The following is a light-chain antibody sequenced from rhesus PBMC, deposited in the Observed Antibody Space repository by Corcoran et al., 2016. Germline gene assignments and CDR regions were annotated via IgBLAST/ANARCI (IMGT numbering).Light chain of an antibody. J-gene: IGKJ2*01. V-gene: IGKV1-18*01. Sequence: DIQMTQSPSSLSASVGDKVTITCRASQGISSWLAWYQQKPGKAPNLLNYAASRLQSGVPSRFRGSGAGTVYTLTISSLQPEDFAAYYCQQGYNAPYSFGQGTKVEIK. CDR1: QGISSW. CDR3: QQGYNAPYS. CDR2: AAS.